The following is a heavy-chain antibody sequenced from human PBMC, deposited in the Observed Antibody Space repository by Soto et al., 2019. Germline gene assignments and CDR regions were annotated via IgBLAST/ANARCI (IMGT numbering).Heavy chain of an antibody. Sequence: GGSLRLSCAASGFTFSTYSMNWVRQAPGKGLEWISYISDSSNTIYYADSVKGRFTISRDNAKNSLYLQMDSLRAEDTAVYFWARGLGFVTGRSGGSLDYWGQGTLVTVSS. CDR2: ISDSSNTI. J-gene: IGHJ4*02. V-gene: IGHV3-48*01. D-gene: IGHD2-15*01. CDR1: GFTFSTYS. CDR3: ARGLGFVTGRSGGSLDY.